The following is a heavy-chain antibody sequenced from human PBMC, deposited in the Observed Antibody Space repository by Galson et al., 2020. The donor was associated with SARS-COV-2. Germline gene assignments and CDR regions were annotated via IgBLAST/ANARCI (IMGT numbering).Heavy chain of an antibody. J-gene: IGHJ4*02. CDR2: IYNSGST. V-gene: IGHV4-59*08. CDR3: RGYVSGSTLDY. CDR1: GGCIRSYY. D-gene: IGHD3-10*01. Sequence: ASETLSLTCTVSGGCIRSYYWNWIRQPPGKGLEWIGYIYNSGSTDYNPSLKSRVSISLDASKNQFSLRLSSVTAADTAVYYCRGYVSGSTLDYWGQGTVVTVSS.